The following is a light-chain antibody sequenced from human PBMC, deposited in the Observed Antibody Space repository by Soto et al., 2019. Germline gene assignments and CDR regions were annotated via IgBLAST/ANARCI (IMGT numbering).Light chain of an antibody. CDR2: KVF. V-gene: IGKV2-30*01. CDR1: QSLVYSDGVTY. CDR3: MQGRPGRYT. J-gene: IGKJ2*01. Sequence: DVVMTQSPLSLPVTPGQPASISCRSSQSLVYSDGVTYLNWLQQRPDESPRHLIYKVFDRDSGVPDRFRGNGSGTDFTLTINRVEAGDVRVYYCMQGRPGRYTFGQETNL.